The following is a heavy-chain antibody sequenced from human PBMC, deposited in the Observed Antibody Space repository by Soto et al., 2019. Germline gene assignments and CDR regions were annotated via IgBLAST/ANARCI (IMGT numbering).Heavy chain of an antibody. CDR2: INAGNGNT. J-gene: IGHJ5*02. CDR3: ARNGGIGAAGTLGWFDP. CDR1: GYTFTSYA. D-gene: IGHD6-13*01. V-gene: IGHV1-3*01. Sequence: QVQLVQSGAEVKKPGASVKVSCKASGYTFTSYAMHWVRQAPGQRLEWMGWINAGNGNTKYSQKLQGRVTITRDTAPSTDHMELSILRAEDTALYYCARNGGIGAAGTLGWFDPLGPGKPGHRLL.